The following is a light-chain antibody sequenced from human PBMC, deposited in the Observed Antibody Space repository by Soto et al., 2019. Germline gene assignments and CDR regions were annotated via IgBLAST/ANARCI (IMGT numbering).Light chain of an antibody. CDR2: AVT. CDR3: CSYSGPSTYVV. CDR1: SSDVGTYDL. V-gene: IGLV2-23*02. Sequence: QSVLTQPASVSGSPGQSITISCTGTSSDVGTYDLVSWYQQHPGKAPKLVISAVTKRPSGVSDRFSGSKSGNTASLTISGLQTEDEADYYCCSYSGPSTYVVFGGWTKLTVL. J-gene: IGLJ2*01.